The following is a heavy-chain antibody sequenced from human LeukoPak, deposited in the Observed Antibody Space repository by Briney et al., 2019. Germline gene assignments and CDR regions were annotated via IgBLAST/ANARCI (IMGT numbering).Heavy chain of an antibody. J-gene: IGHJ4*02. CDR2: LSGSGGST. V-gene: IGHV3-23*01. CDR1: GFTFSSYA. CDR3: AKVAGYYDFWSGYYVG. Sequence: GGSLRLSCAASGFTFSSYAMSWVRQAPGKGLEWVSALSGSGGSTYYADSVKGRFTISRDNSKNTLYLQMNSLRAEDTAVYYCAKVAGYYDFWSGYYVGWGQGTLVTVSS. D-gene: IGHD3-3*01.